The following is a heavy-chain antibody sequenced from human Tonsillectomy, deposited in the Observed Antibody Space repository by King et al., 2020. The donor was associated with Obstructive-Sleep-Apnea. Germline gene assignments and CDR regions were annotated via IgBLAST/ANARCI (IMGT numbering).Heavy chain of an antibody. D-gene: IGHD7-27*01. CDR1: GFTFSSYA. CDR2: TSGSGNSI. J-gene: IGHJ3*02. CDR3: AKATELGINGVGAFDI. V-gene: IGHV3-23*04. Sequence: QLVQSGGDLIQPGRSLRLSCAASGFTFSSYAMSWVRQAPGKGLEWVSSTSGSGNSIYYADSVKGRFTISRDTSKNTLYLPMNSLGAEDSAVYYCAKATELGINGVGAFDIWGQGTMVTVSS.